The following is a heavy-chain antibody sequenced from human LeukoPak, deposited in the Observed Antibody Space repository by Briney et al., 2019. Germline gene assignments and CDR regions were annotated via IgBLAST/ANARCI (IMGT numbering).Heavy chain of an antibody. CDR2: IRYDESNK. V-gene: IGHV3-30*02. Sequence: VGSLRLSCAASGFTSCNSGMHWVCQAPDKGLEWGAFIRYDESNKYYADSVKGRFTISRDNSKNALYLQMNSLRAEDTAVYYCAKDLSSSGSYSSVDYWGQGTLVTVSS. CDR1: GFTSCNSG. CDR3: AKDLSSSGSYSSVDY. D-gene: IGHD1-26*01. J-gene: IGHJ4*02.